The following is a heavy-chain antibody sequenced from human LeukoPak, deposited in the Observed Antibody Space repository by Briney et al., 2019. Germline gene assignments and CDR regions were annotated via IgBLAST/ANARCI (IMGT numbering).Heavy chain of an antibody. CDR2: IKQDGSEK. CDR1: GFTFSSYW. D-gene: IGHD5-12*01. V-gene: IGHV3-7*01. J-gene: IGHJ4*02. Sequence: GGSLRLSCAASGFTFSSYWMSWVRQAPGKGLEWVANIKQDGSEKYYVDSVKGRFTISRDNTKNSLYLQMNSLRAEDTAVYYCARDRRGYSGYDSHFDYWGQGTLVTVSS. CDR3: ARDRRGYSGYDSHFDY.